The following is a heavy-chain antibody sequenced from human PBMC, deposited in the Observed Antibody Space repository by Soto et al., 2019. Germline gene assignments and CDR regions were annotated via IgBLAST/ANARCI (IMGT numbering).Heavy chain of an antibody. D-gene: IGHD3-9*01. V-gene: IGHV4-59*01. CDR2: IYYSGST. Sequence: SQTLSLTGTVSGGSISSYYWSWIRQPPGKGLEWIGYIYYSGSTNYNPSLKSRVTISVDTSKNQFSLKLSSVTAAETAVYYCARGALHFHKLRYFDWLLSNNWFDPWGQGTLVTVSS. J-gene: IGHJ5*02. CDR1: GGSISSYY. CDR3: ARGALHFHKLRYFDWLLSNNWFDP.